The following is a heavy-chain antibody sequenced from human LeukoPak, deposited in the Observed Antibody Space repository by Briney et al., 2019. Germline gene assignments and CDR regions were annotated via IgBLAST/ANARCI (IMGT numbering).Heavy chain of an antibody. CDR2: ISWNSGSI. V-gene: IGHV3-9*01. CDR3: AKDIGGGDPDAGVFDY. J-gene: IGHJ4*02. CDR1: GFTFDDYA. D-gene: IGHD3-10*01. Sequence: GGSLRLSCAASGFTFDDYAMHWVRQAPGKGLEWVSGISWNSGSIGYADSVKGRFTISRDNAKNSLYLQMNSLRAEDTALYYCAKDIGGGDPDAGVFDYWGQGTLVTVSS.